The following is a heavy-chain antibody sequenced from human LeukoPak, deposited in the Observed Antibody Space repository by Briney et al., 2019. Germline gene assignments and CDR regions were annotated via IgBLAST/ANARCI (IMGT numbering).Heavy chain of an antibody. D-gene: IGHD6-6*01. Sequence: SETLSLTCTVSGGSLSSYYWSWIRQPAGKGLEWIGRIYTSGSTNYNPSLKSRVTMSVDTSKNQFSLKLSSVTAADTAVYYCARLYSSSSGSYFDYWGQGTLVTVSS. CDR2: IYTSGST. CDR1: GGSLSSYY. J-gene: IGHJ4*02. V-gene: IGHV4-4*07. CDR3: ARLYSSSSGSYFDY.